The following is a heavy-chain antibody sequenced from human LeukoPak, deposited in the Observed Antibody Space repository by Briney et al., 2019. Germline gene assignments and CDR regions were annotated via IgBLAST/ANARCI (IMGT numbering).Heavy chain of an antibody. CDR1: GYTLTELS. V-gene: IGHV1-24*01. D-gene: IGHD2-2*01. CDR2: FDPEDGET. J-gene: IGHJ4*02. CDR3: ARGKYCSSTSCFRWIDY. Sequence: ASVKVSCKVSGYTLTELSMHWVRQAPGKGLEWMGGFDPEDGETIYAQKFQGRVTMTRDTSTSTVYMELSSLRSEDTAVYYCARGKYCSSTSCFRWIDYWGQGTLVTVSS.